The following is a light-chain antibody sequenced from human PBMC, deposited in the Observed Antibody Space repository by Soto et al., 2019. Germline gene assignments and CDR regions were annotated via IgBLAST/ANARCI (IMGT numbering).Light chain of an antibody. J-gene: IGKJ4*01. CDR2: KAS. Sequence: DIQMTQSPSTLSASVGYRVTITCRASQSISSWLAWYQQKPGKAPKLLIHKASSLQSGVPSRFSGSGSGTEFTLTISSLQSEDFAVYYCQQYNNWPPRLTFGGGTKVDIK. CDR3: QQYNNWPPRLT. V-gene: IGKV1-5*03. CDR1: QSISSW.